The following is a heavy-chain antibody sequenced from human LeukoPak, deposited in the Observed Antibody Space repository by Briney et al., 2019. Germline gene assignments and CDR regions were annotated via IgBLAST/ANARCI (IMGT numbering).Heavy chain of an antibody. CDR2: GHYRETT. CDR1: GDSVNNNAYY. D-gene: IGHD3/OR15-3a*01. Sequence: SETLSLTCSVFGDSVNNNAYYWAWIRQAPGKRLEWVGSGHYRETTYSSPSLKSRVTISVDTSKNQVSLKLNSVTAADTGVYYCARQNYDFWPGLLRPDYWGQGIFVAVSS. CDR3: ARQNYDFWPGLLRPDY. J-gene: IGHJ4*02. V-gene: IGHV4-39*01.